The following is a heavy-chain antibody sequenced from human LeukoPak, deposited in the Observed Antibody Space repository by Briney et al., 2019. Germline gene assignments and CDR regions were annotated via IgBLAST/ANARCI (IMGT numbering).Heavy chain of an antibody. V-gene: IGHV3-33*01. CDR3: ARSQPLLSYYYYGMDV. Sequence: GGSLRLSCAASGFTFSSYGMHWVRQAPGKGLEWVAVIWYDGSNKYYADSVKGRFTISRDNSKNTLYLQVNSLRAEDTAVYYCARSQPLLSYYYYGMDVWGKGTTVTVSS. CDR1: GFTFSSYG. D-gene: IGHD2-2*01. CDR2: IWYDGSNK. J-gene: IGHJ6*04.